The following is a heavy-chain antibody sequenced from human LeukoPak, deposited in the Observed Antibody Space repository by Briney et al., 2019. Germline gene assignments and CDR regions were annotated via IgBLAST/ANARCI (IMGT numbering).Heavy chain of an antibody. J-gene: IGHJ4*02. Sequence: GASVKVSSKASGYTFTDYYMHWVRQAPGQGLEWMGWINPNSGGTNYAQKFQGRVTMTRDTSISTANMELSGLRPDDTAVYYCAKASGYTYGYPSYDYCGQGTLVTVSS. CDR3: AKASGYTYGYPSYDY. D-gene: IGHD5-18*01. V-gene: IGHV1-2*02. CDR1: GYTFTDYY. CDR2: INPNSGGT.